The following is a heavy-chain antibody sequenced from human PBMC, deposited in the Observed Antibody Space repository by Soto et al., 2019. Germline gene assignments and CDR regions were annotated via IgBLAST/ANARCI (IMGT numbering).Heavy chain of an antibody. J-gene: IGHJ4*02. D-gene: IGHD3-3*01. CDR1: GYKFIAYL. CDR2: IYPGDSDT. Sequence: GESLKISCEVSGYKFIAYLIAWVRQIPGKGLEWMGIIYPGDSDTKYSPSFQGQVTISADRSSNTTYLQWTSLKASDTAIYYCAKLEQSYLTGFEYWGQGALVTVSS. V-gene: IGHV5-51*01. CDR3: AKLEQSYLTGFEY.